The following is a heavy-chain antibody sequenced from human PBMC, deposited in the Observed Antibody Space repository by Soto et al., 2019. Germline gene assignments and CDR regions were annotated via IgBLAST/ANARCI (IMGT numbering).Heavy chain of an antibody. Sequence: QVQLVQSGAEVEKPGTSVKVSCTASGGTFSSNAISWVRQAPGQGLEWMGGITPIYASPNYAQNFKGRVTVTADKATSTAYLELSRLKFADSAIYYCAVTVTGSRSPLAHWGRGTLVIVSS. D-gene: IGHD3-9*01. CDR2: ITPIYASP. J-gene: IGHJ4*02. CDR3: AVTVTGSRSPLAH. V-gene: IGHV1-69*06. CDR1: GGTFSSNA.